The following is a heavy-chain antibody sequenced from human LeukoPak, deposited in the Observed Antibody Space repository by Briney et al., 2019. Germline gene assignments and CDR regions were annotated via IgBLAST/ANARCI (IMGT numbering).Heavy chain of an antibody. CDR3: ARDGGDDYVWGSYRYGGYFDY. J-gene: IGHJ4*02. V-gene: IGHV3-7*03. CDR1: GFTFSSYW. D-gene: IGHD3-16*02. Sequence: GGSLRLSCAASGFTFSSYWMSWVRQAPGKGLERVANIKQDGSETNNVDSVKGRFTISRENAKNSLYLQMNSLRAEDTAVYYCARDGGDDYVWGSYRYGGYFDYWGQGTLVTVSS. CDR2: IKQDGSET.